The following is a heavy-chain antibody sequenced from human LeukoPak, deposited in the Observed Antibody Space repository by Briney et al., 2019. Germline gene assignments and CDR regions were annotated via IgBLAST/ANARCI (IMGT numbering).Heavy chain of an antibody. Sequence: GGSLRLSCAASGFTFSSYAMSWVRQAPGKGLEWVSAISGSGGSTYYADSVKGRFTISRDNPKNALYLQMNSLRAEDTAVYYCAKDSSGGYDYVWGSYPLSYWGQGTLVTVSS. J-gene: IGHJ4*02. CDR1: GFTFSSYA. V-gene: IGHV3-23*01. D-gene: IGHD3-16*02. CDR3: AKDSSGGYDYVWGSYPLSY. CDR2: ISGSGGST.